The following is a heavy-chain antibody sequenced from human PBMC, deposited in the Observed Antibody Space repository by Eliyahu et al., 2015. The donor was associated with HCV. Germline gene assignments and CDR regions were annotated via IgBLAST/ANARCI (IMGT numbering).Heavy chain of an antibody. J-gene: IGHJ5*02. V-gene: IGHV2-5*02. CDR3: AHRRNYYGSGSQGHWLDP. D-gene: IGHD3-10*01. Sequence: VGVGWIRQPPGKALEWLALIYWDDDKHYSPSLKSRLTITKDTSRNQVVLTMTNMDPVDTATYYSCAHRRNYYGSGSQGHWLDPWGPGNPGHRLL. CDR2: IYWDDDK. CDR1: VG.